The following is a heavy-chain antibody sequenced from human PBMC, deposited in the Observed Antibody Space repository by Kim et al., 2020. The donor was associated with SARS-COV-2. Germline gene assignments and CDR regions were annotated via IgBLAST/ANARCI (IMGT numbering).Heavy chain of an antibody. J-gene: IGHJ4*02. V-gene: IGHV3-23*01. CDR1: GFSFKNYA. CDR3: AANWNADY. D-gene: IGHD1-20*01. CDR2: IRNSGDST. Sequence: GGSLRLSCAASGFSFKNYAMIWVRQGPGKGLEWVSAIRNSGDSTNYADSVRGRFTISRDNSMNTLYLQMNSLRVEDTAVYYCAANWNADYWGQGTLVTVSS.